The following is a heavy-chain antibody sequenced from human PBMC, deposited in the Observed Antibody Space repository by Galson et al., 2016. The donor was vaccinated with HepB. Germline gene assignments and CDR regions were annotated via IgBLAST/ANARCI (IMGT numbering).Heavy chain of an antibody. CDR1: RSTFSWHW. J-gene: IGHJ6*02. CDR2: RNQDGSEM. D-gene: IGHD3-10*01. CDR3: ARFGLSNGLGV. Sequence: SLRLSCAGSRSTFSWHWMTWVRQAPGKGLEWVANRNQDGSEMYYAKSVEGRFTISGDNAKDSLFLQMNSLRVEDTATYYCARFGLSNGLGVWGPGTTVIVSS. V-gene: IGHV3-7*01.